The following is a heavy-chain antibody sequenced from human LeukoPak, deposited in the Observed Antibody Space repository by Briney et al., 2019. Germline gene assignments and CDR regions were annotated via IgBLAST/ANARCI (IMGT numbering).Heavy chain of an antibody. Sequence: PGGSLRLSCAASGFTFSSYGMHWVRQAPGKGLEWVAVIWYDGSNKYYADSVKGRFTISRDNSKNTLYLQMNSLRAEDTAVYYCARVGGDSFFYYYYGMDVWGKGPTVTVSS. J-gene: IGHJ6*04. CDR3: ARVGGDSFFYYYYGMDV. CDR2: IWYDGSNK. V-gene: IGHV3-33*01. D-gene: IGHD4-17*01. CDR1: GFTFSSYG.